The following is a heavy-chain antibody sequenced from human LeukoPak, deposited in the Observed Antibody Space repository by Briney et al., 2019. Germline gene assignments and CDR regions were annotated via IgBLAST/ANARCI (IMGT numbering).Heavy chain of an antibody. CDR3: ARAPTVLVGYCSSSSCQADY. V-gene: IGHV3-21*01. Sequence: GGSLRLSCAASGFTVGSNYMSWVREAPGKGMEWVSAIDPSSTYIYYADSVKGRFTISRDNAENSLYLQMNSLRVEDTAVYYCARAPTVLVGYCSSSSCQADYWGQGTLVTVSS. D-gene: IGHD2-2*01. CDR2: IDPSSTYI. J-gene: IGHJ4*02. CDR1: GFTVGSNY.